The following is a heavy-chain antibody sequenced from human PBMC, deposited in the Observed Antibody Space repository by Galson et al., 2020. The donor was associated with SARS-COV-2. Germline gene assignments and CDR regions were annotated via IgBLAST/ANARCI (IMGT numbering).Heavy chain of an antibody. V-gene: IGHV4-30-4*08. CDR1: GGSISSGDYY. J-gene: IGHJ4*02. CDR2: IYYSGST. CDR3: VSGSGSYYYYFDY. Sequence: SETLSLTCTVSGGSISSGDYYWSWIRQPPGKGLEWIGYIYYSGSTYYNPSLKSRVTISVDTSKNQFSLKLSSVTAADTAVYYCVSGSGSYYYYFDYWGQGTLVTVSS. D-gene: IGHD3-10*01.